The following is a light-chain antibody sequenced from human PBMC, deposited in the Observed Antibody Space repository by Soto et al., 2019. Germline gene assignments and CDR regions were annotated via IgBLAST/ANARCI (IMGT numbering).Light chain of an antibody. V-gene: IGKV3-15*01. J-gene: IGKJ1*01. CDR3: QQDNNWPPWT. CDR2: DAS. CDR1: QSVSNN. Sequence: ILMTQSPATLSVSPGERATLSCRASQSVSNNLAWYQKKPGQAPRLLIYDASTRATGIPDRFSGSGSGTDFTLTISGLQSEDFAFYDCQQDNNWPPWTFGQGTKVEIK.